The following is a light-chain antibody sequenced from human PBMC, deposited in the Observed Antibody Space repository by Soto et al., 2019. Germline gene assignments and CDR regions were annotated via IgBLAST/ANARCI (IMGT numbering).Light chain of an antibody. V-gene: IGKV1-9*01. J-gene: IGKJ5*01. CDR2: AAS. CDR3: QQLNSYPLT. Sequence: DIQMTQSPSTLSASVGDRVTITFLASQGISSYLAWYQQKPGKAPKLLIYAASTLQSGVPSRFSGSGSGTEFTLTISSLQPEDFATYYCQQLNSYPLTFGQGTRLEIK. CDR1: QGISSY.